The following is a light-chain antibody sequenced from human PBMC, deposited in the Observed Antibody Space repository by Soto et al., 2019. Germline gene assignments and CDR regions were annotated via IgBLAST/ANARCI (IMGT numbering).Light chain of an antibody. J-gene: IGKJ5*01. Sequence: EIVLTQSPATLSLSPGERATLSCGAGQRFYSIFLAWYQKTPGVAPRLIIYDSSSRTTGIPNRFSGSAWTKDSIITITRQEHEYVADYCHQQYSSLITFGQGTRLEIK. V-gene: IGKV3D-20*01. CDR2: DSS. CDR3: QQYSSLIT. CDR1: QRFYSIF.